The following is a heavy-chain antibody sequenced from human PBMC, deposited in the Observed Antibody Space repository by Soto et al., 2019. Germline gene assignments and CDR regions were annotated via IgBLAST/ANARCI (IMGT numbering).Heavy chain of an antibody. J-gene: IGHJ4*02. V-gene: IGHV4-34*01. CDR3: ARDKITGLFDY. D-gene: IGHD2-8*02. Sequence: QVQLQQWGAGLLKPSETLSLTCAVYGGSFSGYHWTWIRQPPGTGLEWFGEINHSGSTNYNPSLKSRDTISVDTSKNQFSLKLTSVTAADTAVYYCARDKITGLFDYWGQGTLFTVSS. CDR1: GGSFSGYH. CDR2: INHSGST.